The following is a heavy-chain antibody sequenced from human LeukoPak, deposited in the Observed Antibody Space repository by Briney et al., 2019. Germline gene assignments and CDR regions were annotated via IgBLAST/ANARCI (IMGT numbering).Heavy chain of an antibody. CDR3: VRDRGYSTFDY. Sequence: GGSLRLSCAGSGLPFSNYWMAWVRQAPGKGLEWVANMREDGGEINYVDSVEGRFTISRDNAKNSLDLQMNSLRVDDTAVYYCVRDRGYSTFDYWGQGTLVIVSS. CDR2: MREDGGEI. V-gene: IGHV3-7*01. D-gene: IGHD4-23*01. CDR1: GLPFSNYW. J-gene: IGHJ4*02.